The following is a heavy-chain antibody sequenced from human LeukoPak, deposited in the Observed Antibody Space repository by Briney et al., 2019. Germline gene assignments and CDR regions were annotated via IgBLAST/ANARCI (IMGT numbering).Heavy chain of an antibody. CDR3: ARGGDRRGFDY. J-gene: IGHJ4*02. Sequence: PSETLSLTCTVSGASIRNGGYYWSWIRQHPGKGMEWLGYIYDSGTTYYNPALQSRVTISVDTSDNHFSLKLRSLTAADTAVYYCARGGDRRGFDYWGQGTLVTVSS. CDR1: GASIRNGGYY. V-gene: IGHV4-31*03. D-gene: IGHD1-14*01. CDR2: IYDSGTT.